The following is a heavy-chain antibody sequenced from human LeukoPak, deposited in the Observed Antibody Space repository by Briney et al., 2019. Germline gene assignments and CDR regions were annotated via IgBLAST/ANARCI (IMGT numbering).Heavy chain of an antibody. Sequence: ASVKVSCKASGYTFTGCYMHWVRQAPGQGLEWMGWINPNSGGTNYAQKFQGRVTMTRDTSISTAYMELSRLRSDDTAVYYCARAGDIVLMVYGPVDYWGQGTLVTVSS. V-gene: IGHV1-2*02. CDR3: ARAGDIVLMVYGPVDY. D-gene: IGHD2-8*01. CDR2: INPNSGGT. J-gene: IGHJ4*02. CDR1: GYTFTGCY.